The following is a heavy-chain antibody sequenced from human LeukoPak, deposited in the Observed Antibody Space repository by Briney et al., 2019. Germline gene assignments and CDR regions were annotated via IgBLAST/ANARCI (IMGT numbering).Heavy chain of an antibody. CDR2: TSGSGGST. V-gene: IGHV3-23*01. J-gene: IGHJ4*02. D-gene: IGHD3-22*01. CDR3: AKEGYDSSGYYFDY. Sequence: GGSLRLSCAASGLTFSSYDMHWVRQAPGKGLEWVSATSGSGGSTYYADSVKGRFTISRDNSKNTLYLQMNSLRAEDTAVYYCAKEGYDSSGYYFDYWGQGTLVTVSS. CDR1: GLTFSSYD.